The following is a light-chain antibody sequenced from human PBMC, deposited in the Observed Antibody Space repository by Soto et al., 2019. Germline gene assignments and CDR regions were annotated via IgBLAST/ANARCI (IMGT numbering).Light chain of an antibody. CDR3: SSFTRSSTYV. J-gene: IGLJ1*01. CDR2: EVN. V-gene: IGLV2-14*01. CDR1: GSNIGSNY. Sequence: QSVLTQPPSVSAAPGQRVTISCSGSGSNIGSNYLSWYQQYPGKAPKVMIYEVNNRPSGVSNRFSGSKSGNTASLTISGLQAEDEADYYCSSFTRSSTYVFGSGTKLTVL.